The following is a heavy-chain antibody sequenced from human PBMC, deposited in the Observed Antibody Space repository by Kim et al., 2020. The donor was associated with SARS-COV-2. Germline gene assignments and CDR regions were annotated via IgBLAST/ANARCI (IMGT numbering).Heavy chain of an antibody. CDR3: ARDPDSSSWDDAFDI. D-gene: IGHD6-13*01. CDR2: IWYDGSNK. J-gene: IGHJ3*02. CDR1: GFTFSSYG. Sequence: GGSLRLSCAASGFTFSSYGMHWVRQAPGKGLEWVAVIWYDGSNKYYADSVKGRFTISRDNSKNTLYLQMNSLRAEDTAVYYCARDPDSSSWDDAFDIWGQGTMVTVSS. V-gene: IGHV3-33*01.